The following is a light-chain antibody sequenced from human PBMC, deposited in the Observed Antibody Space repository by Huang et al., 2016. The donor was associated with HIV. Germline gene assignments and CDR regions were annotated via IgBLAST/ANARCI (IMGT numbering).Light chain of an antibody. CDR2: GAT. Sequence: IVMTQSPGTLSVSPGERATLSCRASQSIARNLAWYQQKTGQPPRLLIHGATARATGIPVRFSGSGSGTDFTLTISSLQSGDFAVYYCQQYDDWPRTFGQGTKVDIK. CDR3: QQYDDWPRT. CDR1: QSIARN. V-gene: IGKV3-15*01. J-gene: IGKJ1*01.